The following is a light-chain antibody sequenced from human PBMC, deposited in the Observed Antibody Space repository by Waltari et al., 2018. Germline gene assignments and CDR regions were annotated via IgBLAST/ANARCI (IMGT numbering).Light chain of an antibody. V-gene: IGKV3-15*01. J-gene: IGKJ1*01. Sequence: EIVMTQAPATPSVSPGGRVTLSCRASQSVSSNLAWYQQKPGQAPRLVIYDASTRATGIPASFSGSGSGTEFTLTISSLQSEDFAVYYCQQYNNWPETFGQGTKVESK. CDR1: QSVSSN. CDR3: QQYNNWPET. CDR2: DAS.